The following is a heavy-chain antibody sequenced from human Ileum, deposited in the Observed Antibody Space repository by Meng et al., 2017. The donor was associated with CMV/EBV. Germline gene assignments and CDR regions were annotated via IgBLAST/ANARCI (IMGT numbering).Heavy chain of an antibody. CDR1: GGSFSSYH. V-gene: IGHV4-34*01. J-gene: IGHJ4*02. CDR2: VTRSGST. CDR3: ARGSSQVWELLHY. D-gene: IGHD1-26*01. Sequence: VQPRQWVAVRLKPSETLSLICPVYGGSFSSYHWTWIRHPPGKSLEWIGEVTRSGSTNYNPSLKSRLIISLDTSTNQFSLKLNSVTAADTAIYYCARGSSQVWELLHYWGQGTLVTVSS.